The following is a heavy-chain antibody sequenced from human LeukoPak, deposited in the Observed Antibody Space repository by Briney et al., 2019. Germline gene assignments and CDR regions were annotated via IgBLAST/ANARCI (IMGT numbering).Heavy chain of an antibody. CDR1: GFTFSSYG. D-gene: IGHD3-22*01. CDR2: INWNGGGT. Sequence: GGSLRLSCAASGFTFSSYGMHWVRQAPGKGLEWVSGINWNGGGTGYADSVKGRFTISRDNAKNSLYLQMNSLRAEDTALYYCARGYYDSSGYYGFDYWGQGTLVTVSS. V-gene: IGHV3-20*04. CDR3: ARGYYDSSGYYGFDY. J-gene: IGHJ4*02.